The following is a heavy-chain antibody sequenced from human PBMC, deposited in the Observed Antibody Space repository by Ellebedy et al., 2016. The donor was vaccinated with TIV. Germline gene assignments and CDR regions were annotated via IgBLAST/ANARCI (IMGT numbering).Heavy chain of an antibody. Sequence: MPSETLSLTCTVPGGSTSNYYWSWIRQPPGKGLEWIGYIYYSGSTNYNPSLESRVTISVDTSKNQFSLKLSSATAADTAVYYCAREGRGNSAGMDVWGKGTTVTVSS. CDR3: AREGRGNSAGMDV. CDR1: GGSTSNYY. D-gene: IGHD4-23*01. CDR2: IYYSGST. J-gene: IGHJ6*04. V-gene: IGHV4-59*01.